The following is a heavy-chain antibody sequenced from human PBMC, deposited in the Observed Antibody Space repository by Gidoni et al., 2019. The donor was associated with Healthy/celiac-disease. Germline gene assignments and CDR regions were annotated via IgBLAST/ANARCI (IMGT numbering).Heavy chain of an antibody. CDR1: GGSICRGSYS. V-gene: IGHV4-61*02. CDR3: AGEPDRSSWLNWFDP. J-gene: IGHJ5*02. CDR2: INTRGRT. D-gene: IGHD6-13*01. Sequence: VQLHESGPGLVKPSQTLSLTCPVSGGSICRGSYSWSWSRQPAGKGLEWIGRINTRGRTNYNPALKSRVTISVDTSKNQFSLKLSSVTAADTAVYYWAGEPDRSSWLNWFDPWGQGTLVTVSS.